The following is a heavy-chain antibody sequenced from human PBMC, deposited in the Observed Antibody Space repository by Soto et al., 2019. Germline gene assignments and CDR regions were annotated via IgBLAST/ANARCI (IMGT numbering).Heavy chain of an antibody. J-gene: IGHJ4*02. Sequence: QVQLVESGGGVVQTGRSLRLSCAASGFTFSSYGMHWVRQAPGKGLEWVAVISYDDRNKYYADSVKGRFTISRDNSKNTLYLQMNSLRAEDTAVYYCANLGGGYCTSTDCPDYWGQGTLVTVSS. CDR1: GFTFSSYG. D-gene: IGHD2-2*01. CDR3: ANLGGGYCTSTDCPDY. CDR2: ISYDDRNK. V-gene: IGHV3-30*18.